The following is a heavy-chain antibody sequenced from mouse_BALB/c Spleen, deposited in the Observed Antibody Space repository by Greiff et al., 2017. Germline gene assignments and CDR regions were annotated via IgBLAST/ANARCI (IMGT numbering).Heavy chain of an antibody. CDR3: ARYGNYVGYAMDY. CDR2: ISYSGST. V-gene: IGHV3-8*02. J-gene: IGHJ4*01. D-gene: IGHD2-1*01. CDR1: GDSITSGY. Sequence: EVKVVESGPSLVKPSQTLSLTCSVTGDSITSGYWNWIRKFPGNKLEYMGYISYSGSTYYNPSLKSRISITRDTSKNQYYLQLNSVTTEDTATYYCARYGNYVGYAMDYWGQGTSVTVSS.